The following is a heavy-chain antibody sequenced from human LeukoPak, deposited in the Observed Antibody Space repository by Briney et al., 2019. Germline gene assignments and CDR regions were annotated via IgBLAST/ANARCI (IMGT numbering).Heavy chain of an antibody. D-gene: IGHD3-22*01. Sequence: GGSLRLSCAASGFTFSSYAMHWVRQAPGKGLEWVAVISYDGSNKYYADSVKGRFTISRDNSKNTLYLQMNSLRAEDTAVYYCARDFDSSGYNYVGYFDYWGQGTLVTVSS. CDR1: GFTFSSYA. CDR3: ARDFDSSGYNYVGYFDY. J-gene: IGHJ4*02. CDR2: ISYDGSNK. V-gene: IGHV3-30*04.